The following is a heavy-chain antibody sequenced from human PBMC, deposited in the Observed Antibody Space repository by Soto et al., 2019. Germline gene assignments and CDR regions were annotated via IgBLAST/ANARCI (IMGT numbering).Heavy chain of an antibody. CDR1: VGPISSGDHY. J-gene: IGHJ3*02. V-gene: IGHV4-30-4*01. CDR3: ASNTGGAFDI. CDR2: IYYSGST. D-gene: IGHD3-16*01. Sequence: SLSLTCTVSVGPISSGDHYCRWIRQPPGKGLEWIGYIYYSGSTYYNPSLKSRVTISVDTSKNQFSLKLSSLTAADTAVYYCASNTGGAFDIWGQGTMVTVSS.